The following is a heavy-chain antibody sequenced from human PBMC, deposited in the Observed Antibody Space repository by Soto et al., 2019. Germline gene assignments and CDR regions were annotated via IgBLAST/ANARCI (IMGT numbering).Heavy chain of an antibody. V-gene: IGHV4-34*01. D-gene: IGHD3-22*01. CDR1: GGSFSGYY. Sequence: SETVSLTCAVYGGSFSGYYWSWIRQPPGKGLEWIGEINHSGSTNYNPSLKSRVTISVDTSKNQFSLKLSSVTAADTAVYYCARGPMIALDYWGQGTLVTVSS. CDR3: ARGPMIALDY. CDR2: INHSGST. J-gene: IGHJ4*02.